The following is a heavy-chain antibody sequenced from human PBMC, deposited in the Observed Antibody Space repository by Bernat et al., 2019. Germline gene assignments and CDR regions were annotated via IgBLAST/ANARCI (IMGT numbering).Heavy chain of an antibody. CDR3: ASPGYCSGGSCSPGY. CDR2: ISGSGGST. J-gene: IGHJ4*02. V-gene: IGHV3-23*01. D-gene: IGHD2-15*01. CDR1: GFTFSSYA. Sequence: EVQLLESGGGLVQPGGPLRLSCAASGFTFSSYAMTWVRQAPGKGLEWVSGISGSGGSTYYADSVKGRFTISRDNSKNTLYLQMNSLRAEDTAVYYCASPGYCSGGSCSPGYWGQGTLVTVSS.